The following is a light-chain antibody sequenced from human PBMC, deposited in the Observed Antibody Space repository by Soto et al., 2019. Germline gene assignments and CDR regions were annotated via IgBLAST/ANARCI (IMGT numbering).Light chain of an antibody. CDR1: QRISISY. J-gene: IGKJ1*01. V-gene: IGKV3-20*01. Sequence: EIELTHSPGTLSLSPGYSSTLSCRASQRISISYLAWYQQQPGQAPRLLIHSTSTRATGIPDRFSGSGSGTDFTLTISKLEPGDFAVYYCQQYGGSSWTFGQGTKVDIK. CDR2: STS. CDR3: QQYGGSSWT.